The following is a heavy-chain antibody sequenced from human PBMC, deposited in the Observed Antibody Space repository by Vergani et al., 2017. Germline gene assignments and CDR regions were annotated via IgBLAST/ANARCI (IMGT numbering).Heavy chain of an antibody. V-gene: IGHV4-39*01. CDR2: IYDSRNN. CDR3: ARHLRQLARNDVFDI. CDR1: GMSISNNNYY. Sequence: QLQLQESGPRLVKPSETLSPTCSLSGMSISNNNYYWGWIRQPPGKGLEGIGRIYDSRNNNYSPSLKSRVSISVDTSKNQFSPNLTSVTAADTAVYYCARHLRQLARNDVFDIWGHGTLVTVSS. D-gene: IGHD6-6*01. J-gene: IGHJ3*02.